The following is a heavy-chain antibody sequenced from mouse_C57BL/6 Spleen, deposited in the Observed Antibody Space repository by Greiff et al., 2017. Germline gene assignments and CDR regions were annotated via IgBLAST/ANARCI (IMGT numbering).Heavy chain of an antibody. CDR3: ARGEDGYLGFGY. Sequence: DVQLVESGGGLVKPGGSLKLSCAASGFTFSDYGMHWVRQAPEKGLEWVAYISSGSSTIYYADTVKGRFTISRDNAKNTLFLQMTSLRSEDTAMYYCARGEDGYLGFGYWGQGTTLTVSS. CDR2: ISSGSSTI. V-gene: IGHV5-17*01. D-gene: IGHD2-3*01. J-gene: IGHJ2*01. CDR1: GFTFSDYG.